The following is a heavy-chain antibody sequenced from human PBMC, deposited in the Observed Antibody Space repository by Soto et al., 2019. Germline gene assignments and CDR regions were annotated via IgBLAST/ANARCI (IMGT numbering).Heavy chain of an antibody. CDR2: INHSGST. Sequence: SETLSLTCAVYGGSFSGYYWSWIRQPPGKGLEWIGEINHSGSTNYNPSLKSRVTISVDTSKNQFSLKLSSVTAADTAVYYCARGGGYGAFDYWGQGTLVTVSS. CDR3: ARGGGYGAFDY. D-gene: IGHD5-18*01. CDR1: GGSFSGYY. V-gene: IGHV4-34*01. J-gene: IGHJ4*02.